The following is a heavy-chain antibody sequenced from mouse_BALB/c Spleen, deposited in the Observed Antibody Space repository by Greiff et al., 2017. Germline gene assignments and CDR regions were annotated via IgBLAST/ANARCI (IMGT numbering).Heavy chain of an antibody. CDR2: ISYSGST. D-gene: IGHD1-1*01. CDR1: GDSITSGY. V-gene: IGHV3-8*02. CDR3: ARSITVDRAMDY. Sequence: EVQVVESGPSLVKPSQTLSLTCSVTGDSITSGYWNWIRKFPGNKLEYMGYISYSGSTYYNPSLKSRISITRDTSKNQYYLQLNSVTTEDTATYYCARSITVDRAMDYWGQGTSVTVSS. J-gene: IGHJ4*01.